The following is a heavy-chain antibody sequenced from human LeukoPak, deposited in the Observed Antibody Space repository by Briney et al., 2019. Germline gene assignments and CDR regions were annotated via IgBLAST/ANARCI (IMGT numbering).Heavy chain of an antibody. CDR2: ISYDGSNK. Sequence: GGSLRLSCAASGFTLSSYGMHWVRQAPGKGLEWVAVISYDGSNKYYADSVKGRFTISRDNSKNTLYLQMNSLRAEDTAVYYCARAYFDAVIGYWGQGTLVTVSS. D-gene: IGHD2/OR15-2a*01. J-gene: IGHJ4*02. V-gene: IGHV3-30*03. CDR1: GFTLSSYG. CDR3: ARAYFDAVIGY.